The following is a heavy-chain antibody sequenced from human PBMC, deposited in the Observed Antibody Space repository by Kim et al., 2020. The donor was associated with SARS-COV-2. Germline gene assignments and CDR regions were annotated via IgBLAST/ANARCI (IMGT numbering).Heavy chain of an antibody. Sequence: GGSLRLSCAASGFTFSSYGMHWVRQAPGKGLEWVAVISYDGSNKYYADSVKGRFTISRDNSKNTLYLQMNSLRAEDTAVYYCAKDQSKPGIAVVESWFDPWGQGTLVTVSS. J-gene: IGHJ5*02. D-gene: IGHD6-19*01. CDR2: ISYDGSNK. V-gene: IGHV3-30*18. CDR1: GFTFSSYG. CDR3: AKDQSKPGIAVVESWFDP.